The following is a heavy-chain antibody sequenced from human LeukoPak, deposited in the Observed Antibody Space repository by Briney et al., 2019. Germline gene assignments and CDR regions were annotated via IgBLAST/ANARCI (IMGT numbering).Heavy chain of an antibody. V-gene: IGHV4-38-2*01. CDR2: IYHSGST. CDR1: GYSISSGYY. Sequence: SETLSLTCAVSGYSISSGYYRGWIRQPPGKGLEWIGSIYHSGSTYYNPSLKSRVTISVDTSKNQFSLKLSSVTAADTAVYYCARGLWFGESVGAFDIWGQGTMVTVSS. J-gene: IGHJ3*02. D-gene: IGHD3-10*01. CDR3: ARGLWFGESVGAFDI.